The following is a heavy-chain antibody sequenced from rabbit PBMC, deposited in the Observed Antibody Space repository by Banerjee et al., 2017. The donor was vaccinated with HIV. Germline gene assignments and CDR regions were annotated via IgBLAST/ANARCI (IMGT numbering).Heavy chain of an antibody. CDR3: ARDLAGVIGWNFSL. J-gene: IGHJ4*01. Sequence: QEQLEESGGGLVKPEGSLTLSCKASGIDFTTYGISWVRQAPGKGLEWIAYIYPGSTITNYANSVKGRFTISSDNAQNTVFLQMTSLTASDTATYFCARDLAGVIGWNFSLWGPGTLVTVS. V-gene: IGHV1S47*01. D-gene: IGHD4-1*01. CDR1: GIDFTTYG. CDR2: IYPGSTIT.